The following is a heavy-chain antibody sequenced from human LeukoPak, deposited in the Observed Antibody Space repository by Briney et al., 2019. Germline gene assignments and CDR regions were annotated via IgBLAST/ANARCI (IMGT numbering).Heavy chain of an antibody. J-gene: IGHJ5*02. CDR3: ARLAAAGTLDGWFDP. CDR1: GYTFTSYG. CDR2: ISTYNGNT. Sequence: GASVKVSCKASGYTFTSYGISWVRQAPGQGPEWMGWISTYNGNTNYAQKLQGRVTMTTDTSTSTAYMELRSLRSDDTATYYCARLAAAGTLDGWFDPWGQGTLVTVSS. D-gene: IGHD6-13*01. V-gene: IGHV1-18*01.